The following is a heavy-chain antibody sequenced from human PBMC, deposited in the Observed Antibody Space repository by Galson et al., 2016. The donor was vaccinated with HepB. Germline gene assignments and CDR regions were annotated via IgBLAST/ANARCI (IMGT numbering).Heavy chain of an antibody. V-gene: IGHV1-18*04. CDR2: ISGYNGAT. J-gene: IGHJ6*03. Sequence: SVKVSCKASGYTFTNYGISWVRQAPGQRLEWMGWISGYNGATDYAQKLQGRVTMTTDTSTNTAYMELRSLRSDDTAVYYCARTKPTGWENGYYHYYHYMDDWDKGTTVTVSS. D-gene: IGHD1-26*01. CDR3: ARTKPTGWENGYYHYYHYMDD. CDR1: GYTFTNYG.